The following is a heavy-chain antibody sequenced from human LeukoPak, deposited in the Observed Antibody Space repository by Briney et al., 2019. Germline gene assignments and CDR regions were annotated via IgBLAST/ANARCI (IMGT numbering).Heavy chain of an antibody. D-gene: IGHD3-22*01. Sequence: PSETLSLTCTVSGGSISSYYWSWLRQPPGKGLEWIGYIYYSGSTNYNPSLKSRVTISVDTSKNQFSLKLSSVTAADTAVYYCAREAVAYYDSSGYYNFDYWGQGTLVTVSS. CDR1: GGSISSYY. J-gene: IGHJ4*02. CDR2: IYYSGST. CDR3: AREAVAYYDSSGYYNFDY. V-gene: IGHV4-59*01.